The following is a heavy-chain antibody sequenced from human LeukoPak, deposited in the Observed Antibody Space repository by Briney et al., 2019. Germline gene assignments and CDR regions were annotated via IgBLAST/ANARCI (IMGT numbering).Heavy chain of an antibody. J-gene: IGHJ4*02. CDR3: ASLKFGLSPISDY. D-gene: IGHD3-3*01. Sequence: GGSLRLSCAASGFTSSSYAMSWVRQAPGKGLKWVSAISGSGGSTYYADSVKGRFTISRDNSNNTLFLQMNSLRAEDTAVYYCASLKFGLSPISDYWGQGTLVTVSS. CDR1: GFTSSSYA. CDR2: ISGSGGST. V-gene: IGHV3-23*01.